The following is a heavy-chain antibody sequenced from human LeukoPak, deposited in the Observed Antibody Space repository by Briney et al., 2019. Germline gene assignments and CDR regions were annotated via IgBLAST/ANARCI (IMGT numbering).Heavy chain of an antibody. D-gene: IGHD3-10*01. J-gene: IGHJ4*02. CDR3: AKGVRSMVRGVDPLDD. Sequence: GGSLRLSCAASGFTFSSYAMSWVRQAPGKGLEWVSAISGSGGSTYYADSVKGRFTISRDNSKNTLYLQMNSLRAEDTAVYYCAKGVRSMVRGVDPLDDWGQGTLVTVSS. CDR1: GFTFSSYA. CDR2: ISGSGGST. V-gene: IGHV3-23*01.